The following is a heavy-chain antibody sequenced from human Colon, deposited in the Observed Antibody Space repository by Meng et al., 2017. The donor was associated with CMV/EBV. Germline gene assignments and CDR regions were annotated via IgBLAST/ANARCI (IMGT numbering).Heavy chain of an antibody. J-gene: IGHJ6*02. Sequence: GESLKISCAASGFTFSSYAMSWVRQAPGKGLEWVSAISGSGGSTYYADSVKGRFTISRDNSKNTLYLQMNSLRAEDTAVYYCARPDYGSLGGHSGMNVWGQGTTVTVSS. V-gene: IGHV3-23*01. CDR2: ISGSGGST. D-gene: IGHD4/OR15-4a*01. CDR3: ARPDYGSLGGHSGMNV. CDR1: GFTFSSYA.